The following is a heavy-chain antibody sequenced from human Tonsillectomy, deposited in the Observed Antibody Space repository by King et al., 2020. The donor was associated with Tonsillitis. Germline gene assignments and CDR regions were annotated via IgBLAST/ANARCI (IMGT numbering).Heavy chain of an antibody. CDR2: INSDGSST. V-gene: IGHV3-74*01. Sequence: VQLVESGGGLVQPGGSLRLSCAASGLPFSGSWMHWVRQAPGKGLVWVSRINSDGSSTSYADSGKGRFTISRDNAKNTLFLQMNSLRVEDTAMYYCASGWFGDWGQGTLVTVSS. CDR3: ASGWFGD. J-gene: IGHJ4*02. CDR1: GLPFSGSW. D-gene: IGHD3-10*01.